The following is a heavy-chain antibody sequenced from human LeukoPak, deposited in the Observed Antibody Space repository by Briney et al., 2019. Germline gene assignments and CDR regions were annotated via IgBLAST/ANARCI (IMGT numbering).Heavy chain of an antibody. CDR3: ASVFSSWTRYCTNGVSYTRAGGAFDI. Sequence: PGGSLRLSCAASGYSFSSYEMNWVRQAPGKGLEWVSYISSSGSTIYYADSVKGRFTISRDNAKNSLYLQMNSLRAEDTAVYYCASVFSSWTRYCTNGVSYTRAGGAFDIWGQGTMVTVSS. V-gene: IGHV3-48*03. CDR2: ISSSGSTI. D-gene: IGHD2-8*01. J-gene: IGHJ3*02. CDR1: GYSFSSYE.